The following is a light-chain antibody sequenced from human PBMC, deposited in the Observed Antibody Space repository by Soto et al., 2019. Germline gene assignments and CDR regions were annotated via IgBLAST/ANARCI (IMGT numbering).Light chain of an antibody. CDR2: DAS. CDR1: QSISTY. V-gene: IGKV3-20*01. CDR3: QQYDRSQGT. Sequence: PGQIATLSCRASQSISTYLAWYQVKPGQAPRLLIYDASSRATGVPARFSGSGSGTDFTLTISRLEPEDFAVYYCQQYDRSQGTFGQGTRLEIK. J-gene: IGKJ5*01.